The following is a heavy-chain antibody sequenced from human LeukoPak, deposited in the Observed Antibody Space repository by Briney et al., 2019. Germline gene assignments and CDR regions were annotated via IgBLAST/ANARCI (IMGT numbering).Heavy chain of an antibody. D-gene: IGHD6-19*01. CDR3: ASGPKEGWIDY. CDR2: IYYSGST. CDR1: GGSISSSSYY. Sequence: SETLSLTCTVSGGSISSSSYYWGWIRQPPGKGLEWIGSIYYSGSTYYNPSLKSRVTISVDKSKNQFSLKLSSVTAADTAVYYCASGPKEGWIDYWGQGTLVTVSS. V-gene: IGHV4-39*07. J-gene: IGHJ4*02.